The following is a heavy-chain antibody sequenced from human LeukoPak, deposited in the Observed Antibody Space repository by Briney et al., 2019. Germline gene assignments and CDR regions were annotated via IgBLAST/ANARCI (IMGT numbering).Heavy chain of an antibody. CDR1: GFTFSSYS. J-gene: IGHJ6*03. V-gene: IGHV3-48*01. Sequence: GGSLRLSCAASGFTFSSYSMNWVRQAPGKGLEWVSYISSSSTIYYADSVKGRFTISRDNAKNSLYLQMNSLRAEDTAVYYCARVSYYYYMDVWGKGATVTVSS. CDR3: ARVSYYYYMDV. CDR2: ISSSSTI.